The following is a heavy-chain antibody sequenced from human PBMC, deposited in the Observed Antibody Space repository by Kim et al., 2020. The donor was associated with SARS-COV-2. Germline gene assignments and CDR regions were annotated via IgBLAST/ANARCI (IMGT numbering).Heavy chain of an antibody. J-gene: IGHJ1*01. CDR2: INPDGSET. CDR3: ARDCYAVGGRCVLCE. Sequence: GGSLRLSCAASGFGFSNFSMSWVRQAPGKGLEWVATINPDGSETYYVDSVKGRFSISRDNVKNSLNLQMNSLRDDDTAMYFCARDCYAVGGRCVLCEWG. CDR1: GFGFSNFS. D-gene: IGHD3-16*01. V-gene: IGHV3-7*03.